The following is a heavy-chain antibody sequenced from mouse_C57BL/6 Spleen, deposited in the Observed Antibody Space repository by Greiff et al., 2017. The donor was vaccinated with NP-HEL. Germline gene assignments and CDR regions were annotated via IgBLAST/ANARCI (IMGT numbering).Heavy chain of an antibody. Sequence: DVKLVESGGGLVQPGGSLKLSCAASGFTFSDYYMYWVRQTPEQRLEWVAYISNGGGSTYYPDTVKGRFTLSRDNAKNTLYLQMSRLKSEDTAMYYCARKGDLTGTYFDVWGTGTTVTVSS. D-gene: IGHD4-1*01. J-gene: IGHJ1*03. V-gene: IGHV5-12*01. CDR2: ISNGGGST. CDR1: GFTFSDYY. CDR3: ARKGDLTGTYFDV.